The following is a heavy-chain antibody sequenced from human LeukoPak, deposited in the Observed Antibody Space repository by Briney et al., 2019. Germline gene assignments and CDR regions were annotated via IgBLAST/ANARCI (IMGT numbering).Heavy chain of an antibody. CDR2: IYYSGST. CDR3: ARDRVGATPNFDY. J-gene: IGHJ4*02. D-gene: IGHD1-26*01. CDR1: GGSISSSSYY. Sequence: PSETLSLTCTVSGGSISSSSYYWGWIRQPPGKGLEWIGSIYYSGSTYYNPSLKSRVTISVDTSKNQFSLKLSSVTAADTAVYYCARDRVGATPNFDYWGQGTLVTVSS. V-gene: IGHV4-39*07.